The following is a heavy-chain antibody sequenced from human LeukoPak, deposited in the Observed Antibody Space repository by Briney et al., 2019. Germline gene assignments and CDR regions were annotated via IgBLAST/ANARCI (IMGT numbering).Heavy chain of an antibody. CDR3: ARERGTLAVAGDAVDI. CDR2: INPNSGGT. J-gene: IGHJ3*02. V-gene: IGHV1-2*02. CDR1: GYTFTGHY. Sequence: ASVKVSCKASGYTFTGHYIHWVRQAPGQGLEWMGWINPNSGGTNYAQKFQGRVTMTRDTSINTAYMEVRRLTSDDTAVYYCARERGTLAVAGDAVDIWGQGTMVTVPS. D-gene: IGHD6-19*01.